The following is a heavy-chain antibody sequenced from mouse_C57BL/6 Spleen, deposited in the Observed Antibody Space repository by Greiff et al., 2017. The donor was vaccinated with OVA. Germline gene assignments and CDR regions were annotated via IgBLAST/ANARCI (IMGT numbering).Heavy chain of an antibody. V-gene: IGHV1-22*01. J-gene: IGHJ2*01. CDR1: GYTFTDYN. CDR3: AKGGNYDY. D-gene: IGHD2-1*01. CDR2: INPNNGGT. Sequence: VQLKESGPELVKPGASVKMSCKASGYTFTDYNMHWVKQSHGKSLEWIGYINPNNGGTSYNQKFNGKATLTVNKSSSTAYMELRSLTSEDSAVYYCAKGGNYDYWGQGTTLTVSS.